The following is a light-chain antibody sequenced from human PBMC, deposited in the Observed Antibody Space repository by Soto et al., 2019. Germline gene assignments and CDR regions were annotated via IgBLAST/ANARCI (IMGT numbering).Light chain of an antibody. V-gene: IGLV2-23*01. Sequence: QSALTQPASVSGSPGQSITISCTGTSSDVGSYNLVSWHQQHPGKVPNLMIYEGNKRPSGISNRFSGSKSGNTASLTISGLQAEDEADYYCCSYAGSSSWVFGGGTKLTVL. J-gene: IGLJ3*02. CDR3: CSYAGSSSWV. CDR2: EGN. CDR1: SSDVGSYNL.